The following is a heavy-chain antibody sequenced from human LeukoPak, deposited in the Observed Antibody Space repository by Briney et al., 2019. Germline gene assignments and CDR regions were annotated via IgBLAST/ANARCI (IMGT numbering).Heavy chain of an antibody. CDR1: GFTFDDYA. CDR2: ISGDGGST. J-gene: IGHJ4*02. CDR3: AKSWELLDYFDY. D-gene: IGHD1-26*01. V-gene: IGHV3-43*02. Sequence: PGGSLRLSCAASGFTFDDYAMHWVRQAPGKGLEWVSLISGDGGSTYYADSVKGRFTISRDNSKNSLYLQMNSLRTVDTALYYCAKSWELLDYFDYWGQGTLVTVSS.